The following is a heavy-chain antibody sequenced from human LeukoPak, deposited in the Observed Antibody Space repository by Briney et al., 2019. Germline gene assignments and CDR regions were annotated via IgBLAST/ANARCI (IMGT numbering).Heavy chain of an antibody. CDR1: GGSFSGYY. Sequence: SETLSLTCAVYGGSFSGYYWSWIRQPPGKGLEWIGEINHSGSTNYNPSLKSRVTISVDTSKNQFSLKLSSVTAADTAVYYCARDAWRYLGYWGQGTLVTVSS. V-gene: IGHV4-34*01. CDR2: INHSGST. CDR3: ARDAWRYLGY. D-gene: IGHD3-16*01. J-gene: IGHJ4*02.